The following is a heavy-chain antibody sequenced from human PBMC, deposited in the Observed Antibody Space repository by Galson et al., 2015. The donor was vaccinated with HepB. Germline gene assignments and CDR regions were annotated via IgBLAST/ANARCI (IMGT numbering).Heavy chain of an antibody. V-gene: IGHV3-21*01. J-gene: IGHJ5*02. CDR3: ARVMSSPHWFDP. CDR1: GFTFSSYS. Sequence: SLRLSCAASGFTFSSYSMNWVRQAPGKGLEWVSSISSSSSYIYYADSVKGRFTISRDNAKNSLYPQMNSLRAEDTAVYYCARVMSSPHWFDPWGQGTLVTVSS. CDR2: ISSSSSYI. D-gene: IGHD3-16*01.